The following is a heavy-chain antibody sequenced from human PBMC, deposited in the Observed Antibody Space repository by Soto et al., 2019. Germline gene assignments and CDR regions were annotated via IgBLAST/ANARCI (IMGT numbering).Heavy chain of an antibody. CDR3: AKDLGLLWFGNAYFDY. CDR1: GFTFSSYA. V-gene: IGHV3-23*01. D-gene: IGHD3-10*01. CDR2: ISGSGGST. J-gene: IGHJ4*02. Sequence: GGPLRLSCAASGFTFSSYAMSWVRQAPGKGLEWVSAISGSGGSTYYADSVKGRFTISRDNSKNTLYLQMNSLRAEDTAVYYCAKDLGLLWFGNAYFDYWGQGTLVTVSS.